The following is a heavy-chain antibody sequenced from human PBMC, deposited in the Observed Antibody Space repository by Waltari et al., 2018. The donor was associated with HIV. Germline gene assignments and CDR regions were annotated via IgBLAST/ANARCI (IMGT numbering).Heavy chain of an antibody. CDR3: ARAGDYYGSGSEFDY. V-gene: IGHV4-4*07. CDR2: IYTSGST. J-gene: IGHJ4*02. Sequence: QVQLQESGPGLVKPSETLSLTCPVSGGSISSYYCSWIRPPAGKGLEWIGRIYTSGSTNYNPSLKSRVTMSVDTSKNQFSLKLSSVTAADTAVYYCARAGDYYGSGSEFDYWGQGTLVTVSS. D-gene: IGHD3-10*01. CDR1: GGSISSYY.